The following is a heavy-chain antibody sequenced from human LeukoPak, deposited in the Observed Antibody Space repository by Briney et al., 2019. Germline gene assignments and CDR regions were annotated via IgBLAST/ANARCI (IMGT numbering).Heavy chain of an antibody. CDR3: ARVSGYDPDLADYFDY. CDR2: IKQDGSEK. Sequence: GGSLRLSCAASGFTFSSYWMSWVRQAPGKGLEWVANIKQDGSEKYYVDSVKGRCTISRDNAKNSLYLQMNSLRAEDTAVYYCARVSGYDPDLADYFDYWGQGTLVTVSS. D-gene: IGHD5-12*01. CDR1: GFTFSSYW. J-gene: IGHJ4*02. V-gene: IGHV3-7*03.